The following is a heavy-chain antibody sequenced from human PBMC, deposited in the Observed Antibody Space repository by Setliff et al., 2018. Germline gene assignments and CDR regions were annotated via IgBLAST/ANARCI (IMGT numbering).Heavy chain of an antibody. Sequence: SETLSLTCTVSGGSINSSYWSWIRQPPGKGLEWIGYFYHSGSMNYSPSLKGRVTMSVDTSNNQLSLKLTSVTAADTAVYFCASGGAGFFTSGRWGQGTLVTVSS. J-gene: IGHJ4*02. CDR2: FYHSGSM. D-gene: IGHD3-3*01. CDR1: GGSINSSY. CDR3: ASGGAGFFTSGR. V-gene: IGHV4-59*08.